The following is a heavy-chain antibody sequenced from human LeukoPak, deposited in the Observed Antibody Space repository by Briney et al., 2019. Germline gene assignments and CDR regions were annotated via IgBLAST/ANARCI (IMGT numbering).Heavy chain of an antibody. CDR1: GFTVSSNY. Sequence: GGSLRLSCAASGFTVSSNYMSWVRQAPGKGLEWVSVIYSGGSTYYADSVKGRFTISRDNSKNTMYLQMNSLRAEDTAIYYCARDPGIDAFDVWGQGTMVTVSS. J-gene: IGHJ3*01. CDR3: ARDPGIDAFDV. CDR2: IYSGGST. D-gene: IGHD1-26*01. V-gene: IGHV3-66*01.